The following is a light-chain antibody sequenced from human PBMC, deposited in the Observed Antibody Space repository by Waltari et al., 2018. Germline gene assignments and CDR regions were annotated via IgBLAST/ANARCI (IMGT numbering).Light chain of an antibody. Sequence: QSALIQPASVSGSPGQSITISCTGTSSDVGGYNFVSWYQHRPGRAPKLMIYDVNKRTSGVSHRFSGAKSGDTASLTSSGLLTEDEADYYCSSYAGSSIPVVFGGGTKLTVL. CDR3: SSYAGSSIPVV. J-gene: IGLJ2*01. CDR1: SSDVGGYNF. V-gene: IGLV2-23*02. CDR2: DVN.